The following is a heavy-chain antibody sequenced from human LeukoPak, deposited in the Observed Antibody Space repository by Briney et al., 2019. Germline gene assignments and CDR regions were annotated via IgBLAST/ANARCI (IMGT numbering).Heavy chain of an antibody. D-gene: IGHD3-16*01. CDR2: VNHGGST. CDR1: GGSFSGYY. V-gene: IGHV4-34*01. CDR3: AGHWALYYFDY. Sequence: SETLSLTCAVYGGSFSGYYWNWIRQPPGKGLEWIGEVNHGGSTYYNPSLKSRVTISVDTSKNQFSLKLSSVTAADTAVYYCAGHWALYYFDYWGQGTLVTVSS. J-gene: IGHJ4*02.